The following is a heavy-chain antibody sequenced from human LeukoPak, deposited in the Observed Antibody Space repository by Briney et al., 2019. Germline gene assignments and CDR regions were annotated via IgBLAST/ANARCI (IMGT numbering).Heavy chain of an antibody. Sequence: GGSLRLSCAASGFTFSSYAMSWVRQAPGKGLEWVSGTSGSGGSTYYAGSVKGQFTISRDNSKNTLYLQMNSLRVEDTAVYYCAKSHLLAYCGGDCYPSGYWGQGTLVTVSS. CDR2: TSGSGGST. CDR1: GFTFSSYA. CDR3: AKSHLLAYCGGDCYPSGY. D-gene: IGHD2-21*02. J-gene: IGHJ4*02. V-gene: IGHV3-23*01.